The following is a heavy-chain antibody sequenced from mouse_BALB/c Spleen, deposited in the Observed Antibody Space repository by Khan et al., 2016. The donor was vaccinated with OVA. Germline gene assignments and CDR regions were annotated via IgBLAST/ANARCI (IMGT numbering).Heavy chain of an antibody. CDR2: IYPGTDNT. V-gene: IGHV1S132*01. J-gene: IGHJ2*01. CDR1: GYIFTSYW. Sequence: QVQLQQSGAELVRPGASVKLSCKTSGYIFTSYWIHWVKQRSGQGLEWIARIYPGTDNTYYNEKFKDKATLTADKPSSTAYMQLSSLKSKDSDVYFSARKEALNYMDYWGQGTTLTVSS. D-gene: IGHD3-2*02. CDR3: ARKEALNYMDY.